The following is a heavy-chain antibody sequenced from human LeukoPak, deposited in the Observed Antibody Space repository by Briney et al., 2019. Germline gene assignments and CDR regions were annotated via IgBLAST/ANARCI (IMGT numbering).Heavy chain of an antibody. Sequence: GGSLRLSCAASGFTFSSYSMNWVRQAPGKGLEWVSSISSSSSYIYYADSVKGRFTISRDNAKNSLYLQMNSLRAEDTAVYYCAKAVTMIVVDHDAFDIWGQGTMVTVSS. V-gene: IGHV3-21*01. CDR1: GFTFSSYS. CDR2: ISSSSSYI. D-gene: IGHD3-22*01. CDR3: AKAVTMIVVDHDAFDI. J-gene: IGHJ3*02.